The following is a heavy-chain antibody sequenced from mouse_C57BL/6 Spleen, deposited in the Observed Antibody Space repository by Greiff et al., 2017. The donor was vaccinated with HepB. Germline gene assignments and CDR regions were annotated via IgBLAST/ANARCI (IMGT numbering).Heavy chain of an antibody. CDR2: ISYDGSN. Sequence: EVKLVESGPGLVKPSQSLSLTCSVTGYSITSGYYWNWIRQFPGNKLEWMGYISYDGSNNYNPSLKNRISITRDTSKNHFFLKLNSVTTEDTATYYCARFYDYVFAYWGQGTLVTVSA. D-gene: IGHD2-4*01. V-gene: IGHV3-6*01. CDR1: GYSITSGYY. J-gene: IGHJ3*01. CDR3: ARFYDYVFAY.